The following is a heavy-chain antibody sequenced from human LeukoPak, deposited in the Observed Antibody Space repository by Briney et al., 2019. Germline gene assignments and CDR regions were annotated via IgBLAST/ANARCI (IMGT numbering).Heavy chain of an antibody. Sequence: SETLSLTCTVSGGSISSYYWSCIRQPPGKGLEWIGYIYYSGSTNYNPSLKSRVTISVDTSKNQFSLKLSSVTAADTAVYYCARGEDTAMVPYYWGQGTLVTVSS. CDR1: GGSISSYY. V-gene: IGHV4-59*01. CDR3: ARGEDTAMVPYY. J-gene: IGHJ4*02. D-gene: IGHD5-18*01. CDR2: IYYSGST.